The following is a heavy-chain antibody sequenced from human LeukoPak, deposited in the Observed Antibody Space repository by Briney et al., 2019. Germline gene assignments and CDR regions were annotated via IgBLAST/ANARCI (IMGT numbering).Heavy chain of an antibody. CDR1: GFTFSDYY. Sequence: GGSLRLSCAASGFTFSDYYMSWIRQAPGKGLEWVSYISSSGSTKYYADSVKGRFTISRDNAKNSLYLQMNSLRAEDTAVYYCAKAGYSSGRSRFDYWGQGTLVTVSS. CDR2: ISSSGSTK. J-gene: IGHJ4*02. CDR3: AKAGYSSGRSRFDY. D-gene: IGHD6-19*01. V-gene: IGHV3-11*01.